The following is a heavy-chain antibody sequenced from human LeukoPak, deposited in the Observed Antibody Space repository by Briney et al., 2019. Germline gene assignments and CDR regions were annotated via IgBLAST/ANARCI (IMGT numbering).Heavy chain of an antibody. CDR2: MYTSGST. CDR3: ARGEKGSSSGSINY. Sequence: SQTLSLTCTVSGGSINSGTYCRSWIRQPAGKGLEWIGRMYTSGSTNYNPSLESRVTISVDTSKNQFSLKLSSVTAADTAVYYCARGEKGSSSGSINYWGQGTLVTVSS. CDR1: GGSINSGTYC. J-gene: IGHJ4*02. D-gene: IGHD6-6*01. V-gene: IGHV4-61*02.